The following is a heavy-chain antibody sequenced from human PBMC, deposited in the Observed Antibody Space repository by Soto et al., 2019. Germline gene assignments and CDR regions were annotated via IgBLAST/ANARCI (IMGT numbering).Heavy chain of an antibody. CDR1: GFTFSSYG. V-gene: IGHV3-33*01. Sequence: QVQLVESGGGVVQPGRSLRLSCAASGFTFSSYGMHWVRQAPGKGLEWVAVIWYDGSNKYYADSVKGRFTISRDNSKNTLYLQMNSLRAEDTAVYYCARDKAAAGRKGVDYWGQGTLVTVSS. J-gene: IGHJ4*02. CDR3: ARDKAAAGRKGVDY. CDR2: IWYDGSNK. D-gene: IGHD6-13*01.